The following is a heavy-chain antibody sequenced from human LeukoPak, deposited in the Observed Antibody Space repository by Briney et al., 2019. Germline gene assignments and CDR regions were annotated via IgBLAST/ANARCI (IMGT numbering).Heavy chain of an antibody. CDR2: IYYSGST. CDR3: ARGPPGGQFDP. CDR1: GGSVSSSDYY. V-gene: IGHV4-61*08. Sequence: PSETLFLTCTVSGGSVSSSDYYWSWIRQTPGKGLEWIGYIYYSGSTNYNPSLKSRVTISVDASKNQFSLKLTSVTAADTAIYYCARGPPGGQFDPWGQGTLVTVSS. J-gene: IGHJ5*02. D-gene: IGHD3-10*01.